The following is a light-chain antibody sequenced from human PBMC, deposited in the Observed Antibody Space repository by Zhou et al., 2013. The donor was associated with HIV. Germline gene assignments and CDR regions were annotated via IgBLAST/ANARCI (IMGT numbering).Light chain of an antibody. CDR1: QTVSRNY. V-gene: IGKV3-20*01. CDR2: GAS. Sequence: EIVLTQSPGTLSLSPGERVTLSCRASQTVSRNYLAWYQHKPGQAPRLLIYGASSRATDIPDRFSGSGSGTDFTLTITRLEPEDSAVYYCQQYANAPRSFGQGTKLEIK. CDR3: QQYANAPRS. J-gene: IGKJ2*03.